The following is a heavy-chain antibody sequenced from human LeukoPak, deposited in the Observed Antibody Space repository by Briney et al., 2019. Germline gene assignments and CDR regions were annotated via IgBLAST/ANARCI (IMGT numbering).Heavy chain of an antibody. CDR2: ISSSSSYI. Sequence: GGSLRLSCAASGFSFSNYWMTWVCQAPGKGLEWVSSISSSSSYIYYADSVKGRFTISRDNAKNSLYLQMNSPRAEDTAVYYCARTGTEDYWGQGTLVTVSS. CDR3: ARTGTEDY. CDR1: GFSFSNYW. D-gene: IGHD1-14*01. V-gene: IGHV3-21*01. J-gene: IGHJ4*02.